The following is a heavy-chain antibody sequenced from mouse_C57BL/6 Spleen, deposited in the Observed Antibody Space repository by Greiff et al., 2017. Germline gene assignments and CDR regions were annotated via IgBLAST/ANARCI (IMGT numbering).Heavy chain of an antibody. CDR2: ISSGSSTI. CDR3: ARPEYDYPDYYAMDY. J-gene: IGHJ4*01. CDR1: GFTFSDYG. D-gene: IGHD2-4*01. V-gene: IGHV5-17*01. Sequence: DVMLVESGGGLVKPGGSLKLSCAASGFTFSDYGMHWVRQAPEKGLEWVAYISSGSSTIYYADTVKGRFTISSDNAKNTLFLQMTSLRSEDTAMYYCARPEYDYPDYYAMDYWGQGTSVTVSS.